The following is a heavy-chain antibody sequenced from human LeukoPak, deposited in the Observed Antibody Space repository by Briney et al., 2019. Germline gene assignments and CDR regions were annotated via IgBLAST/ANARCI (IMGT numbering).Heavy chain of an antibody. CDR3: AGIRFLEGPIDY. CDR1: GFTFSSYA. D-gene: IGHD3-3*01. Sequence: GGSLRLSCAASGFTFSSYAMSWVRQAPGKGLEWVSYISSSGSTIYYADSVKGRFTISRDNAKNSLYLQMNSLRAEDTAVYYCAGIRFLEGPIDYWGQGTLVTVSS. J-gene: IGHJ4*02. V-gene: IGHV3-48*04. CDR2: ISSSGSTI.